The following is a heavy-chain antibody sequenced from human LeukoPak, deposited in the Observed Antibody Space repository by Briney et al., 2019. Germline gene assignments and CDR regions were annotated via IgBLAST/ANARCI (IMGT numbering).Heavy chain of an antibody. CDR1: GGSISSYY. CDR3: AREPAESSDFHNTVLRHPIGAFHI. V-gene: IGHV4-59*01. D-gene: IGHD3-3*01. Sequence: SETLSLTCTVSGGSISSYYWSWIRQPPGKGLEWIGYIYYSGSTNYNPSLKSRVTISVDTSKNQFSPKLSSVTAADTAVYYRAREPAESSDFHNTVLRHPIGAFHIWGQGTMVTVSS. CDR2: IYYSGST. J-gene: IGHJ3*02.